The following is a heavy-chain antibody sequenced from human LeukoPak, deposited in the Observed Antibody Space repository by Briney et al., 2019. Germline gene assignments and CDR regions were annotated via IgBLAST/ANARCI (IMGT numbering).Heavy chain of an antibody. CDR1: GYTFTGYY. CDR3: AKAPRNSSTMLDY. D-gene: IGHD6-13*01. J-gene: IGHJ4*02. V-gene: IGHV1-46*01. Sequence: ASVKVSCKASGYTFTGYYMHWVRQAPGQGLEWVGLINPSDGSVAYAHRFQGRVTMTRDTSTSIVYMDLSSLRSEDTAVYYCAKAPRNSSTMLDYWGQGTLLTVSS. CDR2: INPSDGSV.